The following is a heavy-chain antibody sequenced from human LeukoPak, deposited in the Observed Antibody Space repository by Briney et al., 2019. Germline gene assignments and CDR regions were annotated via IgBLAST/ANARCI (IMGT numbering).Heavy chain of an antibody. Sequence: LGGSLRLSCVASGFTFSSYWMHWVRQDPRKGLVWVSRISGDGRNINYADSVRGRFTISRDNAKNTLYLQMNTLRVEDTAVYYCARDLLDDSSSRVDYWGQGTLVTVSS. CDR2: ISGDGRNI. V-gene: IGHV3-74*01. CDR3: ARDLLDDSSSRVDY. J-gene: IGHJ4*02. CDR1: GFTFSSYW. D-gene: IGHD6-6*01.